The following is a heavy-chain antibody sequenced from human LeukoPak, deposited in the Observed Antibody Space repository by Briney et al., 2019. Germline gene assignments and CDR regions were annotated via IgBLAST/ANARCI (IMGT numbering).Heavy chain of an antibody. CDR2: INTDGSST. D-gene: IGHD3-3*01. CDR3: ARAFSYDFWSGYYKY. CDR1: GFTFSSYW. J-gene: IGHJ4*02. Sequence: GGSLRLSCAASGFTFSSYWMHWVRQAPGKGLVWVSRINTDGSSTSYADSVKGRFTISRDDAKNTLYLQMNSLRAEDTAVYYCARAFSYDFWSGYYKYWGQGTLVTVSS. V-gene: IGHV3-74*01.